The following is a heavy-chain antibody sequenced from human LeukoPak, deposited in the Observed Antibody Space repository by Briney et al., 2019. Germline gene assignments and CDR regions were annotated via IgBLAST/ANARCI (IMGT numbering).Heavy chain of an antibody. J-gene: IGHJ4*02. D-gene: IGHD3-10*01. CDR3: ARGPGDY. CDR2: IYYSGST. V-gene: IGHV4-59*08. Sequence: PSETLSLTCAVYGGSFSGYYWSWIRQPPGKGLEWIGYIYYSGSTNYNPSLKSRVTISVDTSKNQFSLKLSSVTAADTAVYYCARGPGDYWGQGTLVTVSS. CDR1: GGSFSGYY.